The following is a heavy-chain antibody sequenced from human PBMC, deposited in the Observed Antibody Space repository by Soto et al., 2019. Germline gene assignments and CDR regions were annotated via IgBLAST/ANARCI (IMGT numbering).Heavy chain of an antibody. Sequence: PSETLSLTCTVSGGSISSSNWWSWVRQPPGKGLEWIGEIYHSGSTNYNPSLKSRVTISVDKSKNQFSLKLSSVTAADTAVYYCATHMITFGGVIVLNYWGQGTLVTVSS. CDR3: ATHMITFGGVIVLNY. D-gene: IGHD3-16*02. V-gene: IGHV4-4*02. CDR2: IYHSGST. J-gene: IGHJ4*02. CDR1: GGSISSSNW.